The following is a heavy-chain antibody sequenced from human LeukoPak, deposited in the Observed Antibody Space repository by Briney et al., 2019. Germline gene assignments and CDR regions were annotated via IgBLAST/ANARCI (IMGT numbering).Heavy chain of an antibody. V-gene: IGHV4-4*09. D-gene: IGHD1-1*01. J-gene: IGHJ4*02. Sequence: PSETLSLTCTISRGSISTYYCSWIRQPPGKGLEWIGYISTSESTNCNPSLKSRITISVDMSKNQFSLNLSSVTAADTAVYYCARRRTTGTTGYFDYWGQGTLVTVSS. CDR3: ARRRTTGTTGYFDY. CDR2: ISTSEST. CDR1: RGSISTYY.